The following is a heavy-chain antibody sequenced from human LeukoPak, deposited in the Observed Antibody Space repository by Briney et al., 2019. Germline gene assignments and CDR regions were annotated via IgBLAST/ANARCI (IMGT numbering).Heavy chain of an antibody. D-gene: IGHD3-22*01. CDR3: ARHHSSAYPFDY. J-gene: IGHJ4*02. CDR2: VSNSGTT. V-gene: IGHV4-59*08. CDR1: GGSVSHYY. Sequence: SETLSLTCTVSGGSVSHYYWSWIRQSPGKGLEWIGYVSNSGTTNYRPSLRSRVTVSVDTSQNHVSLKLTSMTAADTGLYYCARHHSSAYPFDYWGQGTLVTVSS.